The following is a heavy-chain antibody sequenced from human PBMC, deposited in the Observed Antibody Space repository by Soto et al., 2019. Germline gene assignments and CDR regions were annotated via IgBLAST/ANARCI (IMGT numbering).Heavy chain of an antibody. CDR1: GYSFTTHW. V-gene: IGHV5-51*01. J-gene: IGHJ5*01. Sequence: PGESLKISCKGSGYSFTTHWIAWVRQMPGKGLEWMGIIYPGDSDTRYSPSFQGQITISTDKSTSTAYLQWSSLKASDTAMYYCALQLGSLIPWSVFDSWGQGSLVTGSS. D-gene: IGHD7-27*01. CDR2: IYPGDSDT. CDR3: ALQLGSLIPWSVFDS.